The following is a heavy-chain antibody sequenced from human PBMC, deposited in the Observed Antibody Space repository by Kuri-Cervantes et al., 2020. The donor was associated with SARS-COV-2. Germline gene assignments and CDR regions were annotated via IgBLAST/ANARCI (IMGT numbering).Heavy chain of an antibody. J-gene: IGHJ5*02. CDR1: GYTFTGYY. V-gene: IGHV1-2*02. CDR2: INPNSGGT. Sequence: ASVKVSCKASGYTFTGYYMHWVRQAPGQGLEWMGWINPNSGGTNYAQKFQGRVTMTRDTSISTAYMELSRLGSDDTAVYYCARFRITMRGFDPWGQGTLVTVSS. D-gene: IGHD3-22*01. CDR3: ARFRITMRGFDP.